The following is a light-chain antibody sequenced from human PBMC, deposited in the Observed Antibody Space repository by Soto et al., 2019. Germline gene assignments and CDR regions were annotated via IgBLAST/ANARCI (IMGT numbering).Light chain of an antibody. V-gene: IGLV6-57*03. Sequence: NFMLTQPHSVSESPGQTVTISCTRSSGSIASNYVQWYQQRPGSAPTTVIYEDNQRPSGVPDRFSGSIDSSSNSASLTISGLKTEDEADYYCQYYDSSNSSVVFGGGTKLTVL. J-gene: IGLJ2*01. CDR1: SGSIASNY. CDR2: EDN. CDR3: QYYDSSNSSVV.